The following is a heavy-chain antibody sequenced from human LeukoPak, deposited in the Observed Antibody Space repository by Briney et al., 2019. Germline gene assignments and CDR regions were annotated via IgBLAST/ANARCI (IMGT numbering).Heavy chain of an antibody. J-gene: IGHJ6*03. D-gene: IGHD2-2*01. Sequence: SETLSLTCAVYVGSFSGYYWSWIRQPPGKGLEWIGEINHSGSTNYNPSLKSRVTISVDTYKNQFSLKLSSVTAADTAVYYCARGPAGYCSSTSCRRSYYMDVWGKGTTVTVSS. CDR1: VGSFSGYY. CDR2: INHSGST. CDR3: ARGPAGYCSSTSCRRSYYMDV. V-gene: IGHV4-34*01.